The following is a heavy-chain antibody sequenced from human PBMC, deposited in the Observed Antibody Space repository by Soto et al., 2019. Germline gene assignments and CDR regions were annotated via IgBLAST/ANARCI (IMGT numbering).Heavy chain of an antibody. V-gene: IGHV4-59*01. D-gene: IGHD3-10*01. CDR3: ASGSESYYNWFDT. CDR1: GGSISSYC. J-gene: IGHJ5*01. CDR2: IFYFGNT. Sequence: TLSPTCPFAGGSISSYCLSLILEPPLKGLEWIGYIFYFGNTQYNPSLKSRVTISVDTSKNQFSLKLSSVTAADTALYYCASGSESYYNWFDTWGQGTLVTVSS.